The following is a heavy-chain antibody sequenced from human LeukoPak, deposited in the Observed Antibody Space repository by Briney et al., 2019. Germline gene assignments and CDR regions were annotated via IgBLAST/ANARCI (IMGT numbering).Heavy chain of an antibody. CDR1: GYTFDSYA. CDR3: AKEGAVAGRGKNYFDY. CDR2: ISWDGGST. V-gene: IGHV3-43D*03. J-gene: IGHJ4*02. Sequence: GGSLRLSCAASGYTFDSYAMHWVRQAPGKGLEWISLISWDGGSTYYADSVKGRFTISRDNSKNSLYLQMNSLRAEDTALYYCAKEGAVAGRGKNYFDYWGQGTLVTVSS. D-gene: IGHD6-19*01.